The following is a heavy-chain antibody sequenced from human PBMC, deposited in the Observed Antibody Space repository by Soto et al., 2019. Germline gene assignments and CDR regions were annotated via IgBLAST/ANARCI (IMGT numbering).Heavy chain of an antibody. D-gene: IGHD2-2*01. Sequence: LSLTCTVSGGFVNSDTHSWSWIRQTPGKRLEWIGFIYSGGSTKNPSLRSRVTMSVDTSKNQFSLKLRSVIVADTAVYHCARFVRSCSATTCSTRADVWGQGITVTVSS. CDR2: IYSGGST. J-gene: IGHJ6*02. CDR1: GGFVNSDTHS. CDR3: ARFVRSCSATTCSTRADV. V-gene: IGHV4-61*01.